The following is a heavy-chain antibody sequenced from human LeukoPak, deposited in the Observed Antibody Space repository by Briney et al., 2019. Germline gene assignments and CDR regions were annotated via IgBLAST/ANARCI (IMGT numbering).Heavy chain of an antibody. Sequence: PSQTLSLTCTVSGGSISSGSYYWSWIRQPAGKGLEWIGRIYTSGSTNYNPSLKSRVTISVYTSKNQCSLKLSSVTAADTAVYYCARRSKEYELGYCSSTSCLSDAFDIWGQGTMVTVSS. CDR1: GGSISSGSYY. D-gene: IGHD2-2*01. V-gene: IGHV4-61*02. J-gene: IGHJ3*02. CDR3: ARRSKEYELGYCSSTSCLSDAFDI. CDR2: IYTSGST.